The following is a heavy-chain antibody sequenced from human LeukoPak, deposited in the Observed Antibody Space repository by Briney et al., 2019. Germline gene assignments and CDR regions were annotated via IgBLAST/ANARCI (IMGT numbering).Heavy chain of an antibody. CDR3: TTGSATGTGSGY. D-gene: IGHD6-13*01. CDR1: GFTFRHYV. J-gene: IGHJ4*02. CDR2: IRSKPYGGTT. Sequence: GRSLRLSCTASGFTFRHYVMSWVRQAPGKGLEWVGFIRSKPYGGTTEYAASVKGRFIISRDDSKTIAYLQMNSLKSEDTAVYYCTTGSATGTGSGYWGQGTLVTVSS. V-gene: IGHV3-49*04.